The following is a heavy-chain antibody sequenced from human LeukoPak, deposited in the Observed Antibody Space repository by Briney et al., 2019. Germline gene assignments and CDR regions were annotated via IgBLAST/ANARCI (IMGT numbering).Heavy chain of an antibody. V-gene: IGHV4-38-2*02. Sequence: KPSETLSLTCTVSGYSISSGYYWGWIRQPPGKGLEWIGSIYHSGSTYYNPSLKSRVTISVDTSKNQFSLKLSSVTAADTAVYYCARDEGYDILTGSYGMDVWGQGTTVTVSS. CDR1: GYSISSGYY. CDR3: ARDEGYDILTGSYGMDV. J-gene: IGHJ6*02. D-gene: IGHD3-9*01. CDR2: IYHSGST.